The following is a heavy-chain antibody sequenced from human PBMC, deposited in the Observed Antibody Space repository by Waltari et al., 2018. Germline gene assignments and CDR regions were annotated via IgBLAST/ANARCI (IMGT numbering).Heavy chain of an antibody. CDR1: GFTFDDYT. CDR2: ISCDVGST. J-gene: IGHJ4*02. V-gene: IGHV3-43*01. D-gene: IGHD6-19*01. Sequence: EVQLVESGGVVVQPGGSLRLSCAASGFTFDDYTMHWVRQAPGKGLEWVSLISCDVGSTYYADSVKGRFTISRDNSKNSLYLQMNSLRTEDTALYYCAKGGIAVAGHLHYFDYWGQGTLVTVSS. CDR3: AKGGIAVAGHLHYFDY.